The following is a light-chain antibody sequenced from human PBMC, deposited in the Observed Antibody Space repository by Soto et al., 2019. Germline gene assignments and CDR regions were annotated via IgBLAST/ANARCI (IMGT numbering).Light chain of an antibody. V-gene: IGLV3-21*04. CDR2: YDS. Sequence: SSELTQPPSVSVAPGKTARITCGGNNIGSKSVHWYQQKPGQAPVLVIYYDSDRPSGIPERFSGSNSGNTATLTISRVEAVDEADYYCQVWDSISDPRGVFGTGTKVTVL. CDR1: NIGSKS. CDR3: QVWDSISDPRGV. J-gene: IGLJ1*01.